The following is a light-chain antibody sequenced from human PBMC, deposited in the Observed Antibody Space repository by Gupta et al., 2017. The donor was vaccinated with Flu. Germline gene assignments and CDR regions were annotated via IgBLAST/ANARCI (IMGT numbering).Light chain of an antibody. CDR1: TSNLGSHT. Sequence: VLTQPPSASGTPGQRVTISCSGSTSNLGSHTVNWDQQPPGTAPKLLIYNNDQRPAGVPDRFSGSRAGTAASLAISGLRAEEEADYYCATWEDSRKMVFGGGTKLTVL. J-gene: IGLJ3*02. V-gene: IGLV1-44*01. CDR3: ATWEDSRKMV. CDR2: NND.